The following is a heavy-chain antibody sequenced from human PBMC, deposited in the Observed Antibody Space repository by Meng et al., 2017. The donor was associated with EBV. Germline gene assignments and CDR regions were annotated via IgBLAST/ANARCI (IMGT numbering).Heavy chain of an antibody. CDR2: IYDGGTT. CDR1: GASVSGGTFH. V-gene: IGHV4-61*01. Sequence: QVQLHESGPGLVKPSETLSLTCTVSGASVSGGTFHWSWIRQPPGKELQWIGYIYDGGTTIYNPSLKSRVTIFLDTSRNQFSLGLRSVTTADTAVYYCAKSSSSTPGVVDSWGQGTLVTVSS. D-gene: IGHD2-2*01. J-gene: IGHJ4*02. CDR3: AKSSSSTPGVVDS.